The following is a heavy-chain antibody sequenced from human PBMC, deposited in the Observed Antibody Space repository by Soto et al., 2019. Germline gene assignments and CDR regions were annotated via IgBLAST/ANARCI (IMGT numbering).Heavy chain of an antibody. Sequence: GGSLRLSCAASGFIFSNYALSWVRQAPGKGLEWVSGISGSGHSTDSADSVQGRFTVSRDNSKNTVYLQMNNLRAEDTAVYYCAKDGDYYGSGSYFLYFDYWGQGALVTVSS. V-gene: IGHV3-23*01. D-gene: IGHD3-10*01. J-gene: IGHJ4*02. CDR1: GFIFSNYA. CDR2: ISGSGHST. CDR3: AKDGDYYGSGSYFLYFDY.